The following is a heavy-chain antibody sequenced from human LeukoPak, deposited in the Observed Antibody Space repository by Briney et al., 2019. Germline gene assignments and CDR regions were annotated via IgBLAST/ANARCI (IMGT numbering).Heavy chain of an antibody. V-gene: IGHV4-4*09. D-gene: IGHD6-19*01. CDR3: ARRMGIAVAGTQYYYYYYMDV. J-gene: IGHJ6*03. CDR2: IYTGGST. Sequence: SETLSLTCTVSGGSISSYYWSWIRQPPGKGLEWIGYIYTGGSTNYNPSLKSRVTISVDTSKNQFSLKLSSVTAADTAVYYCARRMGIAVAGTQYYYYYYMDVWGKGTTVTVSS. CDR1: GGSISSYY.